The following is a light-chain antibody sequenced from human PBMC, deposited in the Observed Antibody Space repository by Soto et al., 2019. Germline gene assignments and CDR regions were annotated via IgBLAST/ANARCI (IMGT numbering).Light chain of an antibody. Sequence: DIQRTQSPSTLSASVGDRVTITCRASQTINNWLAWYQQKPGKAHKLLIYRASSLENGVPSRFSGRGSGTEFIFTIASLQPDDFATYYCQQYSSDSTFGQGTKVEVK. CDR1: QTINNW. CDR3: QQYSSDST. J-gene: IGKJ1*01. V-gene: IGKV1-5*03. CDR2: RAS.